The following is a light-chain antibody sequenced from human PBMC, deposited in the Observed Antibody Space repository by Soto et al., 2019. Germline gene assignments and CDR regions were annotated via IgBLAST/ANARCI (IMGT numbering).Light chain of an antibody. Sequence: EVVLTQSPGTLSLSPGERATLSCRASQSFSNNYFAWYQQRPGQAPRLLMFGSSDRATGIPDRFSGSGSGTDFTLTISRLEREDFAVYYCQQYGSSPRYTVGQGTKLEIK. CDR1: QSFSNNY. CDR2: GSS. V-gene: IGKV3-20*01. J-gene: IGKJ2*01. CDR3: QQYGSSPRYT.